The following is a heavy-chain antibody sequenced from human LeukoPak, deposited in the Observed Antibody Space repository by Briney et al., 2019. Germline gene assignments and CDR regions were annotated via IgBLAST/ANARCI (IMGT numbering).Heavy chain of an antibody. CDR2: IYHSGGT. J-gene: IGHJ4*02. CDR3: ARDVLF. Sequence: SETLSLTCTVSGGYISSTTYYWGWIRQPPGKGLEWIGSIYHSGGTYYNPSLKSRVTISVDTSKNQFSLKLSSVTAADTAVYYCARDVLFRGQGTLVTVSS. D-gene: IGHD2/OR15-2a*01. V-gene: IGHV4-39*07. CDR1: GGYISSTTYY.